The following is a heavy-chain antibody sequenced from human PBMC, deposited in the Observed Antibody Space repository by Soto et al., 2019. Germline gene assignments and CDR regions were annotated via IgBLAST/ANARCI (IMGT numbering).Heavy chain of an antibody. V-gene: IGHV3-23*01. CDR1: GFTFSSFA. CDR3: AKSPGMYYYDSSGYYHYDY. Sequence: GGSLRLSCAASGFTFSSFAMSWVRQAPGKGLEWVSAISGSGVSTYYADSVKGRFTISRDNSKNTLYLQMNSLRAEDTAVYYCAKSPGMYYYDSSGYYHYDYWGQGTLVTVS. D-gene: IGHD3-22*01. CDR2: ISGSGVST. J-gene: IGHJ4*02.